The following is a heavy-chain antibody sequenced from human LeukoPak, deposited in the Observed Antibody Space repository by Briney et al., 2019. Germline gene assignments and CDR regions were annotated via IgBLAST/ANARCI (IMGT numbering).Heavy chain of an antibody. J-gene: IGHJ4*02. D-gene: IGHD7-27*01. V-gene: IGHV1-2*02. Sequence: ASVKVSCKASGFTFTDHYMHWVRQAPGQGLEWMGWINGKRGDTNYAQNFQDRVTMIRDTSTSTVYMELSRLTVDDTAVYYCARDHDWGVDYWGQGTLVTVSS. CDR1: GFTFTDHY. CDR3: ARDHDWGVDY. CDR2: INGKRGDT.